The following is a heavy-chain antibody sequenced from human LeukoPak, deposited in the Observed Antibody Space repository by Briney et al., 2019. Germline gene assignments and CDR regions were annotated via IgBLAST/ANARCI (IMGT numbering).Heavy chain of an antibody. V-gene: IGHV4-59*08. J-gene: IGHJ3*02. CDR2: IYYSGST. CDR3: ARPSYSSSWLDAFDI. D-gene: IGHD6-13*01. CDR1: GGSISSYY. Sequence: SETLSLTCTVSGGSISSYYWSWIRQPPGKGLEWIGYIYYSGSTNYNPSLKSRVTISVDTSKNQFSLKLSSVTAADTAVYYCARPSYSSSWLDAFDIWGQGTMVTVSS.